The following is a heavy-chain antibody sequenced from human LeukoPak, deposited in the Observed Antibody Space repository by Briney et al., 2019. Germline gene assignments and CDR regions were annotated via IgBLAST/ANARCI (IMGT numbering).Heavy chain of an antibody. CDR1: GFTFSSYA. J-gene: IGHJ4*02. CDR3: ARDFTGPFDY. V-gene: IGHV3-23*01. CDR2: ISGSGGST. Sequence: GGSLRLSCAASGFTFSSYAMSWVRQAPGKGLEWVSVISGSGGSTYYADSVKGRFTISRDNSKNTLYLQMNSLRAEDTAVYYCARDFTGPFDYWGQGTLVTVSS. D-gene: IGHD3-9*01.